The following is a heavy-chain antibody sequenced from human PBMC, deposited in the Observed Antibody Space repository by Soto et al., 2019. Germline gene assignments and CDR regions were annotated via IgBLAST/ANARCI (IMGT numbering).Heavy chain of an antibody. J-gene: IGHJ4*02. Sequence: GGSLRLSCAASGFTFSSYSMNWVRQAPGKGLEWVSYISSSSSTIYYADSVKGRFTISRDNAKNSLYLQMNSLRAEDTAVYYCARLPPTIAAAGRGGFDYWGQGTLVTGSS. CDR1: GFTFSSYS. V-gene: IGHV3-48*04. CDR2: ISSSSSTI. CDR3: ARLPPTIAAAGRGGFDY. D-gene: IGHD6-13*01.